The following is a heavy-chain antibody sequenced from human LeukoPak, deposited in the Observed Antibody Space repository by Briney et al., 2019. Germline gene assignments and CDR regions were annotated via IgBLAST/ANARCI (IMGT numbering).Heavy chain of an antibody. CDR3: AKGTTAMGPGRGDY. Sequence: GGSLRLSCAASGFTFSSYAMSWVRQAPGKGLEWVSAISGSGGSTYYADSVKGRFTVSRDNSKNTLYLQMNSLRAEDTAVYYCAKGTTAMGPGRGDYWGQGTLVTVSS. D-gene: IGHD5-18*01. J-gene: IGHJ4*02. CDR2: ISGSGGST. V-gene: IGHV3-23*01. CDR1: GFTFSSYA.